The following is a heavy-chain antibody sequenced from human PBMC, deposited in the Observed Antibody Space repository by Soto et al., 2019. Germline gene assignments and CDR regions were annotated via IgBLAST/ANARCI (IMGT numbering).Heavy chain of an antibody. D-gene: IGHD6-25*01. J-gene: IGHJ4*02. Sequence: SETLSLTCSVSGVSISSYFWSWIRQAPGRGLEWIGYTYHRGSTNYSPSLKSRVAISLDTSENQFSLKANSVTAADTAVYYCARIGGYHGPLDYWGQGTPVTVSS. CDR2: TYHRGST. CDR1: GVSISSYF. CDR3: ARIGGYHGPLDY. V-gene: IGHV4-59*01.